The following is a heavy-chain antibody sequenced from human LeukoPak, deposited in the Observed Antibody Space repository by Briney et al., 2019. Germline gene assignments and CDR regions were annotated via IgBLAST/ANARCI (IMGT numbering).Heavy chain of an antibody. V-gene: IGHV1-69*04. CDR1: GGTFPISV. CDR2: IIPILGIA. J-gene: IGHJ4*02. D-gene: IGHD6-25*01. CDR3: ARKSSDHYYFDY. Sequence: SVKDSCKASGGTFPISVIGWVRQAPGQGLEWMGRIIPILGIANYAQKFQGRVTITADKSTSTAYMELSSLRSEDTAVYYCARKSSDHYYFDYWGQGTLVTVSS.